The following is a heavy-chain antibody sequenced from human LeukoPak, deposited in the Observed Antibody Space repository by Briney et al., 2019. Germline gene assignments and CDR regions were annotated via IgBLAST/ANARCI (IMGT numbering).Heavy chain of an antibody. CDR2: IWFDGSRT. J-gene: IGHJ4*02. CDR3: ARILGGCIGTTCYAVPPDY. CDR1: GYTFSSNG. D-gene: IGHD2-2*01. Sequence: PGRSLRLSCAASGYTFSSNGMHRVRQAPGKGLEWVAVIWFDGSRTYYADSVKGRFTISRDNSENILYLQMNSLRAEDTALYFCARILGGCIGTTCYAVPPDYWGQGTQVTVSS. V-gene: IGHV3-33*01.